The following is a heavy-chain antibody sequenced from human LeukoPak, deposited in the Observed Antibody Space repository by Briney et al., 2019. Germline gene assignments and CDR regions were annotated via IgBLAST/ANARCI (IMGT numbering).Heavy chain of an antibody. V-gene: IGHV4-4*09. CDR2: IYTSGST. J-gene: IGHJ5*02. CDR1: GGSISSYY. Sequence: SETLSLTCTVSGGSISSYYWSWIRQPPGKGLEWIGYIYTSGSTNYNPSLKSRVTISVDTSKNQFSLKLSSVTAADTAVYYCARQGSPRGYWFDPWGQGTLVTVSS. CDR3: ARQGSPRGYWFDP. D-gene: IGHD3-10*01.